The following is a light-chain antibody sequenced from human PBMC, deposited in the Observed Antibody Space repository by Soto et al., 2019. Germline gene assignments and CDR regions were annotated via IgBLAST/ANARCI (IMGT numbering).Light chain of an antibody. CDR1: QNIRNF. CDR2: AAS. CDR3: QQTYTTPYT. V-gene: IGKV1-39*01. Sequence: DIQMTQSPSSLSASVGDRVTMTCRASQNIRNFLNWYQQKPGKAPKVLVYAASSLQSGVPSRFSGSGSGTDFTLTISSLQPEDFASYYCQQTYTTPYTFGQGTKVEIK. J-gene: IGKJ2*01.